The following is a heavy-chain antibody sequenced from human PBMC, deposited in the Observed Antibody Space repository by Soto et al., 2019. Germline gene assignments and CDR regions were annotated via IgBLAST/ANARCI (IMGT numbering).Heavy chain of an antibody. J-gene: IGHJ6*03. CDR2: ISAYNGNT. V-gene: IGHV1-18*01. CDR3: ERRLGFCTNGVCYRYYYYIDV. Sequence: GASVKVSCKASGYTFTCYGISWVRQAPGQGLEWMGWISAYNGNTNYAQKHQGRVTMTTDTSTSTAYMELRSLRSDDTAVYYCERRLGFCTNGVCYRYYYYIDVRGKGTTVTVSS. CDR1: GYTFTCYG. D-gene: IGHD2-8*01.